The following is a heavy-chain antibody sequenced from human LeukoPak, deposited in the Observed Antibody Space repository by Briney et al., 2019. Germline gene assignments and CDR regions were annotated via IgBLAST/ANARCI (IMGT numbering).Heavy chain of an antibody. CDR2: IYYSGST. D-gene: IGHD3-3*01. Sequence: PSQTLSLTCTVSGGSISSGDYYWSWIRQPPGKGLEWIGYIYYSGSTNYNPSLKSRVTISVDTSKNQFSLKLSSVTAADTAVYYCARVNYYDFWSGQIDYWGQGTLVTVSS. CDR1: GGSISSGDYY. J-gene: IGHJ4*02. V-gene: IGHV4-30-4*01. CDR3: ARVNYYDFWSGQIDY.